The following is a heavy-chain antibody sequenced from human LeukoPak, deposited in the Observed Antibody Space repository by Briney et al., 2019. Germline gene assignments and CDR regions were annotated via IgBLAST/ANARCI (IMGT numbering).Heavy chain of an antibody. D-gene: IGHD3-9*01. J-gene: IGHJ3*02. CDR2: ISSSSSTI. Sequence: GGSLRLSCAASGFTFSSYSMNWVRQAPGKGLEWVSYISSSSSTIYYADSVKGRFTISRDNAKNSLYLQMNSLRAEDTAVYYCALGGYYDILTGYYVGYAFDIWGQGTMVTVSS. V-gene: IGHV3-48*01. CDR1: GFTFSSYS. CDR3: ALGGYYDILTGYYVGYAFDI.